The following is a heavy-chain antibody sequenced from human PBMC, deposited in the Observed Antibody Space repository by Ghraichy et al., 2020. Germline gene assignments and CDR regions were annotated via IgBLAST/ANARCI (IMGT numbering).Heavy chain of an antibody. CDR1: GYSIRSGYY. J-gene: IGHJ4*02. CDR3: ARVVYCGGDYYYYFDF. V-gene: IGHV4-38-2*02. CDR2: IHHIGST. D-gene: IGHD2-21*02. Sequence: SQTLSLTCIVSGYSIRSGYYWGWIRQPPGKGLEWIGGIHHIGSTYNNPSLKSRVTMSVDPSKNQLSLRLTSVTAADTAVYFCARVVYCGGDYYYYFDFWGQGTLVTVSS.